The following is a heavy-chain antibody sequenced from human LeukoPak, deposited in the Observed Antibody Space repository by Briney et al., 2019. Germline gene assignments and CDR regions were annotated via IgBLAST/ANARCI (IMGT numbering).Heavy chain of an antibody. J-gene: IGHJ4*02. CDR3: ARVRWPAANY. CDR1: GFTFSTYW. D-gene: IGHD2-2*01. V-gene: IGHV3-7*01. CDR2: IKQDGSEK. Sequence: GGSLRLSCAGTGFTFSTYWMSWVRQAPGKGLEWVANIKQDGSEKYYVDSVRGRFTISRDNAKNSLYLQMNSLRAEDTAVYYCARVRWPAANYWGQGTLVTVS.